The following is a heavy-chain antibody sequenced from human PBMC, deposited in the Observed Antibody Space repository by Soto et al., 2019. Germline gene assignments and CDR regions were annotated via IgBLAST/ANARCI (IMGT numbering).Heavy chain of an antibody. CDR2: NIPIFGTA. CDR1: GGTFSSYA. J-gene: IGHJ5*02. CDR3: ESLGGNAISGWFDP. D-gene: IGHD1-1*01. Sequence: SVKVSCKASGGTFSSYAISWVRQAPGQGLEWMGGNIPIFGTANYAQKFQGRVTITADKSTSTAYMELSSLRSEDTAVYYCESLGGNAISGWFDPWGERTLVTVS. V-gene: IGHV1-69*06.